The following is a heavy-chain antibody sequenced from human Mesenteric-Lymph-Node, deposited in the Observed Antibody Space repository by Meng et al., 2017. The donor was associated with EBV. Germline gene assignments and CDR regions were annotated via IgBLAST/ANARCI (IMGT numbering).Heavy chain of an antibody. CDR1: GFSLTTSSMG. Sequence: QITLKESGPTLVKPTQTLTLTCTFSGFSLTTSSMGVGWIRQPPGKALEWLALIYWDDDKRFSPSLKSRLTITKDTSKNQVVLTMTNMNPVDTATYFCARYTTVTTVDLWGRGTLGNVSS. J-gene: IGHJ2*01. V-gene: IGHV2-5*02. CDR2: IYWDDDK. D-gene: IGHD4-17*01. CDR3: ARYTTVTTVDL.